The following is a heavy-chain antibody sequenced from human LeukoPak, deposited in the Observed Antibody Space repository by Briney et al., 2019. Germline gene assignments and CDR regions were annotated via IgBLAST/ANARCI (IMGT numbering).Heavy chain of an antibody. CDR1: GDSVSSNSAA. V-gene: IGHV6-1*01. CDR3: ARDLLRYSSSWRKYDAFDI. D-gene: IGHD6-13*01. CDR2: TYYRSKWYN. J-gene: IGHJ3*02. Sequence: SQTLSLTCAISGDSVSSNSAAWNWIRQSPSRGLEWLGRTYYRSKWYNDYAVSVKSRITINPDTSKNQFSLQLNSVTPEDTAVYYCARDLLRYSSSWRKYDAFDIWGQGTMVTVSS.